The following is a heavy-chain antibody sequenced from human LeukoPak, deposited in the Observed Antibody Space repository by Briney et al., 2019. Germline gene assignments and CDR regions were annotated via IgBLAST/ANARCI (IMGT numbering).Heavy chain of an antibody. Sequence: GGSLRLSCAASGFTFSSYAMSWVRQAPGKGLEWVSSISGSGGSTYYADSVKGQFTISRDNSKSTLYLQMNSLRAEDTAVYYCARLSGNYGIDYWGQGTLVTVSS. CDR3: ARLSGNYGIDY. D-gene: IGHD4-17*01. CDR2: ISGSGGST. V-gene: IGHV3-23*01. CDR1: GFTFSSYA. J-gene: IGHJ4*02.